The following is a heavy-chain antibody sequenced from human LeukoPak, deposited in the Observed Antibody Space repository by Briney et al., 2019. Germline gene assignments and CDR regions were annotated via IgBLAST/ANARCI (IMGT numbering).Heavy chain of an antibody. D-gene: IGHD7-27*01. Sequence: PGGSLRLSCAASGFTFSTYSMNWVRQAPGKGLEWVSSIGTSNSYIYHADSVRGRFTISRDNARNSLFLQMNSLRAEDTAVYYCARAPTNWGSREAFDIWGQGTMVTVSS. CDR1: GFTFSTYS. CDR2: IGTSNSYI. V-gene: IGHV3-21*01. J-gene: IGHJ3*02. CDR3: ARAPTNWGSREAFDI.